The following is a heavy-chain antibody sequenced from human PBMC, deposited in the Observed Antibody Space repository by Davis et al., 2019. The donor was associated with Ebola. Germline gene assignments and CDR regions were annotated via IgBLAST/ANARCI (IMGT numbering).Heavy chain of an antibody. Sequence: AASVKVSCKASGYTFTNYGITWVRQAPGQGLEWMGLISAYNGNPNYAQKLQGRVTMTTDTSTSTAYMELRSLRSDDTAVYYCARDLDYDFWSGYYMDYYYGMDVWGQGTTVTVSS. CDR3: ARDLDYDFWSGYYMDYYYGMDV. CDR1: GYTFTNYG. V-gene: IGHV1-18*01. J-gene: IGHJ6*02. D-gene: IGHD3-3*01. CDR2: ISAYNGNP.